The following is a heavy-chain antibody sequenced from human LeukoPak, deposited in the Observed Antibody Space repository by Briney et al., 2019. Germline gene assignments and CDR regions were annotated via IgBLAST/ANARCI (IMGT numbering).Heavy chain of an antibody. V-gene: IGHV3-7*03. Sequence: GGSLRLSCAASGFTVSNNYMSWVRQAPGKGLEWVANIKQDGSEKYYVDSVKGRFTISRDNAKNSLYLQMNSLRAEDTAVYYCARDRSSYGMDVWGQGTTVTVSS. CDR1: GFTVSNNY. CDR2: IKQDGSEK. CDR3: ARDRSSYGMDV. J-gene: IGHJ6*02.